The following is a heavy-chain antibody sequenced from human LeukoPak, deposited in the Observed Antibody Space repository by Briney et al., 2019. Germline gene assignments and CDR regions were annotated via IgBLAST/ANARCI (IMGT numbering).Heavy chain of an antibody. CDR3: AREGLDY. CDR1: GYTFTNYD. J-gene: IGHJ4*02. Sequence: ASVKVSCKASGYTFTNYDINWVRQATGQGLEWMGYKNPNSGNSAYAQKFQGRVTITTDASITTAYMELSGLRSEYTALYYCAREGLDYWSQDTLVTVSS. V-gene: IGHV1-8*01. CDR2: KNPNSGNS.